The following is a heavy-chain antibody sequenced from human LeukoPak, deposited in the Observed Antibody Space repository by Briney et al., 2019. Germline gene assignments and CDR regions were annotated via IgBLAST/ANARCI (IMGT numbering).Heavy chain of an antibody. CDR1: GGTFNNYA. CDR2: MSPNSGDT. CDR3: ARGPPNWGYDY. D-gene: IGHD7-27*01. J-gene: IGHJ4*02. Sequence: GASVKVSCKASGGTFNNYAINWVRQATGQRPEWMGWMSPNSGDTGYAQKFQDRVTMTRNTSISTAYMELSSLRSDDTAVYYCARGPPNWGYDYWGPGTLVTVSS. V-gene: IGHV1-8*02.